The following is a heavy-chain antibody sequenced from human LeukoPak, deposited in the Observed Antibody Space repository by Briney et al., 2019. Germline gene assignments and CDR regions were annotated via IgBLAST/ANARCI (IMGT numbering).Heavy chain of an antibody. Sequence: PGGSLRLSCAAPGFTFYDSVMYWVRQAPGKGLEWVSLIRWDGGSTYYADSVKGRFTISRDNSKNSLYLQMNSLRAEDTALYYCAKSAGAEVYYYYYYMDVWGKGTTVTVSS. J-gene: IGHJ6*03. V-gene: IGHV3-43D*03. D-gene: IGHD6-19*01. CDR1: GFTFYDSV. CDR2: IRWDGGST. CDR3: AKSAGAEVYYYYYYMDV.